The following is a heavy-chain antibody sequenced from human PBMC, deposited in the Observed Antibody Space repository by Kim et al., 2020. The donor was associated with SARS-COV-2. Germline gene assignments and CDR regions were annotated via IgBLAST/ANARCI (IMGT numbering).Heavy chain of an antibody. Sequence: YAQGFTGRFVFSLDTSVSTAYLQISSLKAEDTAVYYCARDKGSSYYAFDIWGQGSMVTVSS. V-gene: IGHV7-4-1*02. CDR3: ARDKGSSYYAFDI. D-gene: IGHD3-22*01. J-gene: IGHJ3*02.